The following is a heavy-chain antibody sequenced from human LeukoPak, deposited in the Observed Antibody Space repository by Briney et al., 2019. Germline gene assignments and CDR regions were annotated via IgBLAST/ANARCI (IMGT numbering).Heavy chain of an antibody. V-gene: IGHV4-59*08. D-gene: IGHD1-26*01. CDR2: IYYSGST. J-gene: IGHJ4*02. CDR1: GGSISSYY. Sequence: SETLSLTCTVSGGSISSYYWSWIRQPPGKGLEWIGYIYYSGSTNYTPSLKSRVTISVDTSKNQFSLKLSSVTAADTAVYYCARHGGGSYRHEYDYWGQGTLVTVSS. CDR3: ARHGGGSYRHEYDY.